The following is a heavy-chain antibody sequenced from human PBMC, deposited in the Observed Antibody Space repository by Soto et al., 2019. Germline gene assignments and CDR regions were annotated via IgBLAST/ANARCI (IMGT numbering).Heavy chain of an antibody. Sequence: GGSLRLSCAASGFTFSSYAMHWVRQAPGKGLEWVAVISYDGSNKYYADSVKGRFTISRDNSKNTLYLQMNSLRAEDTAVYYCARGSYYDFWSGYYISPSDYYGMDVWGQGTTVTVSS. J-gene: IGHJ6*02. CDR1: GFTFSSYA. CDR3: ARGSYYDFWSGYYISPSDYYGMDV. V-gene: IGHV3-30-3*01. D-gene: IGHD3-3*01. CDR2: ISYDGSNK.